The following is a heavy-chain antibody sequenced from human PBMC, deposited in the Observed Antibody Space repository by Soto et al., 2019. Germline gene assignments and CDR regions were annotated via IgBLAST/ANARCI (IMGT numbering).Heavy chain of an antibody. V-gene: IGHV3-74*01. CDR3: ARGGFDYGPCRMDV. J-gene: IGHJ6*04. Sequence: EVQLVESGGGLLQPGGSLTLSCTASGFTFSNYWMHWVRQAPGKGLVWVSRTKSDGSGTSYTDSVKGRFTISRDNAYNTLYLQMSNLRAEDTAVYYCARGGFDYGPCRMDVWVKGTTVIVSS. CDR1: GFTFSNYW. D-gene: IGHD3-10*01. CDR2: TKSDGSGT.